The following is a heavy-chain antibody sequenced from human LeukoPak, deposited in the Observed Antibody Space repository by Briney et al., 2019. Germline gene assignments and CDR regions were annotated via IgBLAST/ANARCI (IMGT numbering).Heavy chain of an antibody. D-gene: IGHD3-16*01. CDR2: IYYSGST. Sequence: SETLSLTCTVSGGSISSYYWSWLRQPPGKGLEWIGYIYYSGSTNYNPSLKSRVTISVDTSKNQFSLKLSSVTAADTAVYYCARRSAWGLGYYYYGMDVWGQGTTVTVSS. J-gene: IGHJ6*02. CDR1: GGSISSYY. CDR3: ARRSAWGLGYYYYGMDV. V-gene: IGHV4-59*08.